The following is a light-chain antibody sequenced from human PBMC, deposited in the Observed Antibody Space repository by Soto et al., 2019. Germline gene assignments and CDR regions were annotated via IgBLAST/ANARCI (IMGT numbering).Light chain of an antibody. CDR1: QPVSSS. J-gene: IGKJ1*01. CDR3: QQYVHWPPGT. V-gene: IGKV3-15*01. CDR2: DTS. Sequence: EIVVTQSPATLSVSPGERVTLSCRASQPVSSSLAWYHQRPGPAPRLLIYDTSTRAPGIAARFSGSGSGTEFTLTISSLQSADVAVYDCQQYVHWPPGTLGRGTKVDIK.